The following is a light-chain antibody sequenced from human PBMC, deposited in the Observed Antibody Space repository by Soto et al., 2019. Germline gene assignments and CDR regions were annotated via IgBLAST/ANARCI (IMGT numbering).Light chain of an antibody. CDR2: DSS. V-gene: IGLV1-51*01. CDR1: SSNIGNNF. J-gene: IGLJ2*01. Sequence: QSVLTQPPSVSAAPGQKVTISCSGTSSNIGNNFVSWYQQFPGTAPKLLIYDSSERPSGIPDRFSGSKSGASATLAITGLQAGDEADYYCGTWARSLSAGVFGGGTKLTVL. CDR3: GTWARSLSAGV.